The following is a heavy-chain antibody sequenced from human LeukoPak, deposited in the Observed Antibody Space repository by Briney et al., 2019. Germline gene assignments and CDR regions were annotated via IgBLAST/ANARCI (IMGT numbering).Heavy chain of an antibody. CDR2: INHSGST. V-gene: IGHV4-34*01. Sequence: SETLSLTCAVYGGSFSGYYWSWIRQPPGKGLEWIGEINHSGSTNYNPSLKSRVTISVDTSKNQFSLKPSSVTAADTAVYYCARNMMWNIVATPFDYWGQGTLVTVSS. D-gene: IGHD5-12*01. J-gene: IGHJ4*02. CDR1: GGSFSGYY. CDR3: ARNMMWNIVATPFDY.